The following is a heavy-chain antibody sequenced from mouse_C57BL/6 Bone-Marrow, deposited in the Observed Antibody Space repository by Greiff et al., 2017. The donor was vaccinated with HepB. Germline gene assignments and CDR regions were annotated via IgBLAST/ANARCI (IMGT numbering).Heavy chain of an antibody. CDR2: IDPNSGGT. Sequence: QVQLQQPGAELVKPGASVKLSCKASGYTFTSYWMHWVKQRPGRGLEWIGRIDPNSGGTKYNEKFKSKATLTVDKPSSTASMQLSSLTSEDAAVYYCASGHYGSSYRWYFDVWGTGTTVTVSS. D-gene: IGHD1-1*01. CDR3: ASGHYGSSYRWYFDV. V-gene: IGHV1-72*01. CDR1: GYTFTSYW. J-gene: IGHJ1*03.